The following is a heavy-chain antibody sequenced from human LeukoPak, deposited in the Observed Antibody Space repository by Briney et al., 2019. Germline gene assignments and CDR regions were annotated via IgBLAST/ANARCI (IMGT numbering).Heavy chain of an antibody. CDR2: IWNDGTYK. Sequence: GGXLRLSCATSGFSFSNYGMHWARQAPGKGLEWVAVIWNDGTYKYYADSVKGRFTISRDNSKNTLYLQMNSLRAEDTAVYYCAKPTRGSGGSFLIDYWGQGTLVTVSS. V-gene: IGHV3-33*06. CDR1: GFSFSNYG. CDR3: AKPTRGSGGSFLIDY. D-gene: IGHD2-15*01. J-gene: IGHJ4*02.